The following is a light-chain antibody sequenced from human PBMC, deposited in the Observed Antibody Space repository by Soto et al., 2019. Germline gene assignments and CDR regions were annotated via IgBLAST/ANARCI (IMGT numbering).Light chain of an antibody. CDR3: QQYNNWPPLT. V-gene: IGKV3-15*01. CDR1: QSVSSN. J-gene: IGKJ4*01. CDR2: GAS. Sequence: EIVMTQSPATLSVSPGERATLSCRASQSVSSNVAWYQQKPGQAPRLLIYGASTRATGIPARFSGSGSGTEFTLTISSLQSEDFAVYYCQQYNNWPPLTFGGGTRWRSN.